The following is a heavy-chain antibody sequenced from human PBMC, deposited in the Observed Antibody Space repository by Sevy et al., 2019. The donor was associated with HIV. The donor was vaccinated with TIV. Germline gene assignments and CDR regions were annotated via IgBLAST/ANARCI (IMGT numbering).Heavy chain of an antibody. CDR2: LSFGCGEI. J-gene: IGHJ4*02. V-gene: IGHV3-23*01. CDR3: AREGCTKPHDY. D-gene: IGHD2-8*01. Sequence: GGSLRLCCAASGFTFSKYSMSWVRQPPGKGLEWVSTLSFGCGEINYADSVKGRFTISRDNSKSSVYLQMNNLRPEDTAVYYCAREGCTKPHDYWRQGTLVTVSS. CDR1: GFTFSKYS.